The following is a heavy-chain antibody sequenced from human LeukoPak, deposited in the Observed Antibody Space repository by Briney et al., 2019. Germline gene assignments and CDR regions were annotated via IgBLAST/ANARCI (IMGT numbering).Heavy chain of an antibody. Sequence: SETLSLTCTVSGYSISSGYYWGWIRQPPGKGLEWIGSIYHSGSTFYNPSLKSRVTISVDTSKNQFSLKLSSVTAADTAMFYCARGLGPGNWFDPWGQGTLVTASS. J-gene: IGHJ5*02. CDR1: GYSISSGYY. CDR2: IYHSGST. CDR3: ARGLGPGNWFDP. D-gene: IGHD3-10*01. V-gene: IGHV4-38-2*02.